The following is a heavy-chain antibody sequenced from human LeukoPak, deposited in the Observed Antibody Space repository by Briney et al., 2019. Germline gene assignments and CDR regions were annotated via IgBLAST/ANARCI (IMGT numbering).Heavy chain of an antibody. CDR3: ASLTYSSSWKFDP. CDR2: IYYSGST. Sequence: SETLSLTCTVSGGSISSGGYYWRWIRQHPGKGLEWIGYIYYSGSTYYNPSLKSRVTISVDTSKNQFSLKLSSVTATDTAVYYCASLTYSSSWKFDPWGQGTLATVSS. D-gene: IGHD6-13*01. CDR1: GGSISSGGYY. V-gene: IGHV4-31*03. J-gene: IGHJ5*02.